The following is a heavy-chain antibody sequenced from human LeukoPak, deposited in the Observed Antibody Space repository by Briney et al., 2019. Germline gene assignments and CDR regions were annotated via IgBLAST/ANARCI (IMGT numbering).Heavy chain of an antibody. V-gene: IGHV4-30-2*01. CDR2: IYQSGST. D-gene: IGHD3-16*01. CDR3: ARSPPLGVDY. Sequence: SETLSLTCTVSGGSVSSGGYYWTWIRQPPLKGLEWIGAIYQSGSTYYNPSLKGRVTISVDRSKNQFSLKLSSVTAADTAVYHCARSPPLGVDYWGQGVLLTVSA. J-gene: IGHJ4*02. CDR1: GGSVSSGGYY.